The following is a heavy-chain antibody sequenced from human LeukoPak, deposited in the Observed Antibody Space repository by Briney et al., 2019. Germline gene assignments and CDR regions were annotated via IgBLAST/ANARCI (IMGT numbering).Heavy chain of an antibody. D-gene: IGHD2-21*02. CDR2: INPNSGGT. CDR1: GSTFTGNY. V-gene: IGHV1-2*02. CDR3: ARGVTARGFYYYMDI. J-gene: IGHJ6*03. Sequence: ASVKLSCNASGSTFTGNYMHWVRQAPGQGPEWMGWINPNSGGTNYAQKFQGRVTMTRDTSISTAYLELSSLRPDDTAVYSCARGVTARGFYYYMDIWGNGTTVTISS.